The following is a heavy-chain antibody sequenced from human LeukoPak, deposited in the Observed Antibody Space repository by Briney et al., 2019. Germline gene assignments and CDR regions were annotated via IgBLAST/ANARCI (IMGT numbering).Heavy chain of an antibody. J-gene: IGHJ3*02. CDR3: AREGRGTGDFGAFDI. D-gene: IGHD7-27*01. CDR2: ISPNSGGT. CDR1: GYTFTGYY. Sequence: ASVKVSCKASGYTFTGYYMHWVRQAPGQGLEWMGWISPNSGGTNSAQKFQGRVTLTRDTSISTAYMELNRLTTDDTAVYYCAREGRGTGDFGAFDIWGQGTLVTVYS. V-gene: IGHV1-2*02.